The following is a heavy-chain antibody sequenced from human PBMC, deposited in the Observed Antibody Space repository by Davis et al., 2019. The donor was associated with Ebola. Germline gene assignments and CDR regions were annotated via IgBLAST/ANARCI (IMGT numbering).Heavy chain of an antibody. D-gene: IGHD2-21*02. V-gene: IGHV3-23*01. CDR2: ISGSGGST. J-gene: IGHJ4*02. Sequence: GESLKISCAASGFTFDDYAMSWVRQAPGKGLEWVSAISGSGGSTYYADSVKGRFTISRDNSKNTLYLQMNSLRAEDTAVYYCAKDLGDTGLAYCGGDCSGYWGQGTLVTVSS. CDR1: GFTFDDYA. CDR3: AKDLGDTGLAYCGGDCSGY.